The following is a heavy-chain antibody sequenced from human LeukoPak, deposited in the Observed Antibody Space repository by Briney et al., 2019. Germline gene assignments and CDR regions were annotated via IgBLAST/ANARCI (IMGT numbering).Heavy chain of an antibody. Sequence: PGGSPRLYCAGSGLTFSRYRMNWVREAPGKGLEWVSSIIITSSYIYYADSVRGRFTTSRDNAKNSLYLQMNSLRAEDTAVYYCARGPIAAAGLTLNGGQGTLVTVSS. CDR1: GLTFSRYR. CDR3: ARGPIAAAGLTLN. CDR2: IIITSSYI. D-gene: IGHD6-13*01. J-gene: IGHJ4*02. V-gene: IGHV3-21*01.